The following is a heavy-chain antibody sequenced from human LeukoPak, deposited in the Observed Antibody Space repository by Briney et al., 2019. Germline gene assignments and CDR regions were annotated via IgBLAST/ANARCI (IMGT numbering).Heavy chain of an antibody. CDR1: GFTVSSNY. CDR3: AREVSGSSFFDH. Sequence: GGSLRLSCAASGFTVSSNYMSWVRQAPGKGLEWVSVIYSGGSTSYADSVKGRFTISRDNSKNTLCLEMNSLRAADTAVYYCAREVSGSSFFDHWGQGTLVLVSS. D-gene: IGHD2-15*01. V-gene: IGHV3-53*01. J-gene: IGHJ4*02. CDR2: IYSGGST.